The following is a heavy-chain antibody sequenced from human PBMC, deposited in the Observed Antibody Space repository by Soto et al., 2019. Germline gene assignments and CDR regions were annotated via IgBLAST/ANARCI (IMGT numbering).Heavy chain of an antibody. CDR1: GTSISSYY. D-gene: IGHD1-1*01. J-gene: IGHJ4*02. V-gene: IGHV4-59*01. CDR3: TRYNSDAIDY. CDR2: IHYSGTT. Sequence: PPETLSVTCTVSGTSISSYYWSWIRQPPGKGLEWIANIHYSGTTNYNPSLASRVTLSVDTSKTQFSLKMTSVTAADRAMYFCTRYNSDAIDYWGRGTLVT.